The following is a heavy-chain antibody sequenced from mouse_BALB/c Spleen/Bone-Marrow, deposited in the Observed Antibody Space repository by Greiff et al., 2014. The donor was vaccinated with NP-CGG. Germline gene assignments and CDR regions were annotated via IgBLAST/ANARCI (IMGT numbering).Heavy chain of an antibody. CDR3: ARGNTVVAPYFDY. D-gene: IGHD1-1*01. CDR2: INPYNGGT. V-gene: IGHV1-18*01. Sequence: VQLKESGPELVKPGASMKISCKASGYSFTGYTMNWEKQSHGKNLEWIGLINPYNGGTSYNQKFKGKATLTVDKSSSTAYMELLSLTSEDSAVYYCARGNTVVAPYFDYWGQGTTLTVSS. J-gene: IGHJ2*01. CDR1: GYSFTGYT.